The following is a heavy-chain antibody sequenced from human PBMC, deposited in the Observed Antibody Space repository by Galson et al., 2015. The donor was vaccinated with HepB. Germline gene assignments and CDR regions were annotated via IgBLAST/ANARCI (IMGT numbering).Heavy chain of an antibody. CDR1: GGSINEYY. J-gene: IGHJ1*01. D-gene: IGHD3-10*01. CDR3: ARGPWFGELTGILVFQH. Sequence: ETLSLTCTVSGGSINEYYWSWIRQSPGKGLEWIGYMYYSGYTKYNPSLESRVTISVDTSKNQFSLKLRSVTAADTAVYYCARGPWFGELTGILVFQHWGQGTLVTVSS. V-gene: IGHV4-59*01. CDR2: MYYSGYT.